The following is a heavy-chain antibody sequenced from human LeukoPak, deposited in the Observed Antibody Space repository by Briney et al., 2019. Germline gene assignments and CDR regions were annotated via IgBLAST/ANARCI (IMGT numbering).Heavy chain of an antibody. Sequence: GGSLRLSCAASGFTFSSYAMSWVRQAPGKGLDWVSGISGTGGSTYYADSVKGRFTISRDGSKNTLYLQMNSLRAEDTAVYYCAKDVWFGDWGQGTLVTVSS. CDR3: AKDVWFGD. J-gene: IGHJ4*02. D-gene: IGHD3-10*01. CDR2: ISGTGGST. V-gene: IGHV3-23*01. CDR1: GFTFSSYA.